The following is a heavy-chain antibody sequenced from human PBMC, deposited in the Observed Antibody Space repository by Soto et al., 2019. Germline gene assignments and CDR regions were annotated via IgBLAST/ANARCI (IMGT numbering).Heavy chain of an antibody. D-gene: IGHD3-22*01. CDR3: AKDMSMIVVAAFDI. V-gene: IGHV3-9*01. CDR2: ISWNSGSI. J-gene: IGHJ3*02. Sequence: SLRLSCAASGFTFDDYAMHWVRQAPGKGLEWVSGISWNSGSIGYADSVKGRFTISRDNAKNSLYLQMSSLRAEDTALYYCAKDMSMIVVAAFDIWGQGTMVTVSS. CDR1: GFTFDDYA.